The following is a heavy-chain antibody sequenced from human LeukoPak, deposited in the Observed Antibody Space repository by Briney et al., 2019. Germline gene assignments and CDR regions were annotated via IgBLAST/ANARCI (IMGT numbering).Heavy chain of an antibody. CDR2: MYPGDSDT. CDR1: GYRFSTYW. Sequence: GESLKIFCRGSGYRFSTYWVGWVRQMPAKGLEWMGIMYPGDSDTRYSPSFQGQFTISADKSISTAYLHWSSLTASDTAMYYCARRDGYNMGAFDLWGQGTMVTVSS. CDR3: ARRDGYNMGAFDL. J-gene: IGHJ3*01. D-gene: IGHD5-24*01. V-gene: IGHV5-51*01.